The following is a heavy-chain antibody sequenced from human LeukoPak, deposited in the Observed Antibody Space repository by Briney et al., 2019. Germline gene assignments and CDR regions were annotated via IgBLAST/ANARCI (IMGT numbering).Heavy chain of an antibody. Sequence: GTSLRLSCAASGFTFISYAIHWVRQAPGKGLEWVAVISFHGTDSFYADSVKGRFTISRDNSKNTLYLQMNSLRAEDTAVYYYAKDKVLAAYYFDYWGQGTLVTVSS. D-gene: IGHD6-25*01. J-gene: IGHJ4*02. CDR2: ISFHGTDS. CDR1: GFTFISYA. V-gene: IGHV3-30*04. CDR3: AKDKVLAAYYFDY.